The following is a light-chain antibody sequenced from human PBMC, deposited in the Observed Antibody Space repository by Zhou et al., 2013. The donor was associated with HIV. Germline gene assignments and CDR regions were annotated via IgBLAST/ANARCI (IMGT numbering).Light chain of an antibody. CDR1: QNVASW. V-gene: IGKV1-39*01. CDR3: QQSYSVPPT. J-gene: IGKJ2*01. Sequence: DIQLTQSPSTLSASVGDRVSITCRASQNVASWLAWYQQKPGKAPTLLIYKASNLQSGVPSRFSGSGSGADFTLTINSLQPEDFATYFCQQSYSVPPTFGQGTKLEI. CDR2: KAS.